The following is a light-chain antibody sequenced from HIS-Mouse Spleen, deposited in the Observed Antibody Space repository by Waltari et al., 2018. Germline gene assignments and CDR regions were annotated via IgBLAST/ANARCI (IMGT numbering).Light chain of an antibody. CDR1: ALPKQY. Sequence: YELTQPPSVSVSPGQTARITCSGDALPKQYADWYQQKPGQAPVLVIYKDSERPSGIPERFSGSSSGTTVTLTISGVQAEDEADYYCQSADSSGTWVFGGGTKLTVL. CDR3: QSADSSGTWV. CDR2: KDS. V-gene: IGLV3-25*03. J-gene: IGLJ3*02.